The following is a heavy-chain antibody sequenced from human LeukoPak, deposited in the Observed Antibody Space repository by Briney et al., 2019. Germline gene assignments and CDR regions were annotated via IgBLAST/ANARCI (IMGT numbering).Heavy chain of an antibody. CDR1: GGSISSGDYY. V-gene: IGHV4-61*08. D-gene: IGHD5-12*01. CDR2: IYFSGST. CDR3: ARDSGNSGYDYFDY. J-gene: IGHJ4*02. Sequence: SQTLSLTCTVSGGSISSGDYYWSWIRQPPGKGLEWIGYIYFSGSTNYNPSLQSRVTISVDTSKNQFSLKLSSVTAADTAVYYCARDSGNSGYDYFDYWGQGTLVTVSS.